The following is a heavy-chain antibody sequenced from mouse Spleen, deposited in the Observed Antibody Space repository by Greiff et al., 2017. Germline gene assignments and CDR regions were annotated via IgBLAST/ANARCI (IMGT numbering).Heavy chain of an antibody. D-gene: IGHD4-1*01. V-gene: IGHV6-3*01. J-gene: IGHJ4*01. CDR1: GFTFSNYW. CDR3: TGYWEYYYAMDY. Sequence: EVQLVESGGGLVQPGGSMKLSCEASGFTFSNYWMNWVRQSPEKGLEWVAQIRLKSDNYATHYAESVKGRFTISRDDSKSSVYLRMNNLKAEDTGIYYWTGYWEYYYAMDYWGQGTSVTVSS. CDR2: IRLKSDNYAT.